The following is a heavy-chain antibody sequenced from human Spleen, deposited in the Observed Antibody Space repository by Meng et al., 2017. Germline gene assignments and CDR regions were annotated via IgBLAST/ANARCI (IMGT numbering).Heavy chain of an antibody. Sequence: QVQLVQSGAEVKKPGSSVKVSCKASGGTFSSYAISWVRQAPGQGLEWMGRINPNSGGTNYAQKFQGRVTMTRDTSISTAYMELSRLRSDDTAVYYCARGGGNSGSYNLFDYWGQGTLVTVSS. D-gene: IGHD1-26*01. CDR1: GGTFSSYA. CDR3: ARGGGNSGSYNLFDY. J-gene: IGHJ4*02. V-gene: IGHV1-2*06. CDR2: INPNSGGT.